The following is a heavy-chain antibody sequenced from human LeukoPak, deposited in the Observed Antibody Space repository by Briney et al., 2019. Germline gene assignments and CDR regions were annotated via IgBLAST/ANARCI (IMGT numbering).Heavy chain of an antibody. J-gene: IGHJ5*01. CDR3: ARGGYDFIGLSWFDY. CDR2: IYYSGST. Sequence: SETLSLTCTVSGGSIISYYWSWIRQPPGKGLEWIGYIYYSGSTNYNPSLKSQVTISVDTSKNQFSLKLSSVIAADTAVYYCARGGYDFIGLSWFDYWGQGTLVTVSS. D-gene: IGHD5-12*01. CDR1: GGSIISYY. V-gene: IGHV4-59*01.